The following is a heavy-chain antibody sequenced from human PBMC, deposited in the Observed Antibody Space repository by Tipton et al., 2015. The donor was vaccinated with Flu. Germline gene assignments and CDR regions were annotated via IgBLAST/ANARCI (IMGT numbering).Heavy chain of an antibody. Sequence: LRLFCTVSGGSINSRSYYWGWIRQPPGKGLEWIGNIYYSGVTYYNSSLKSRVTISIDKSRNQFSLKLKSVTAADTAVYYCAKDRGPLAFCTSSSCYIDHWGQGALVTVSS. CDR1: GGSINSRSYY. J-gene: IGHJ4*02. D-gene: IGHD2-2*02. CDR3: AKDRGPLAFCTSSSCYIDH. V-gene: IGHV4-39*07. CDR2: IYYSGVT.